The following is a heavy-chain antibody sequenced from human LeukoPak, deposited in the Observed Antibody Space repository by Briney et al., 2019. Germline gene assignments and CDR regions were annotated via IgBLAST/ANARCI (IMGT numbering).Heavy chain of an antibody. J-gene: IGHJ5*02. V-gene: IGHV3-74*01. D-gene: IGHD3-10*01. CDR3: GRGSAGIAVRGVSWAWFDR. CDR2: INSDGSGT. CDR1: GFTFSSYW. Sequence: GGSLRLSCAASGFTFSSYWMHWVRQAPGKGLVWVSRINSDGSGTNYADSVKGRFTISRDNAKNTLYLQMDSLRVEDTAVYYCGRGSAGIAVRGVSWAWFDRWGEGTLVTVCS.